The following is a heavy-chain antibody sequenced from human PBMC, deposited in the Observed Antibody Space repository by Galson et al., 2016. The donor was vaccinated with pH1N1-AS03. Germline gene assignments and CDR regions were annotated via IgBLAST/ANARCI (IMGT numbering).Heavy chain of an antibody. CDR2: ISWNSGRM. Sequence: SLRLSCAASGFAFDDYAVHWVRQRPGKGLGWVAGISWNSGRMGYADFVKGRFIISRDNAKNSVYLQMSSLRAEDTAVYYCAKDKSPGVAATEVYCFESWGQGALVTVSS. CDR1: GFAFDDYA. V-gene: IGHV3-9*01. J-gene: IGHJ4*02. D-gene: IGHD3-3*01. CDR3: AKDKSPGVAATEVYCFES.